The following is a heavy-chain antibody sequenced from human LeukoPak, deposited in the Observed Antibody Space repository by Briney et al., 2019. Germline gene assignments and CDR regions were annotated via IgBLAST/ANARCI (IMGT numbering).Heavy chain of an antibody. CDR2: INPSGGST. CDR1: GYTFTSYY. V-gene: IGHV1-46*01. J-gene: IGHJ3*02. Sequence: ASVKVSCKASGYTFTSYYMHWVRQVPGQGLEWMGIINPSGGSTRHAQKFQGRVTMTRDSSTSTVYMELSSLRSEDTAVYYCAVAYSFGRDAFDIWGQGTMVTVSS. CDR3: AVAYSFGRDAFDI. D-gene: IGHD5-18*01.